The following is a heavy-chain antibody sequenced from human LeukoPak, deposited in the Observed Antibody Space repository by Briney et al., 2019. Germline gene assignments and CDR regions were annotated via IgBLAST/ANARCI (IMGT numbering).Heavy chain of an antibody. D-gene: IGHD3-10*01. Sequence: GGSLRLSCAASGFTFSSYWMGWVRRAPGKGLEWVANIQQDASEKYYVDSVKGRFPTSRDNANNLLYLQMNSLRAEATAMYYCVRDGSGWDYWGQGILVTVSS. J-gene: IGHJ4*02. CDR2: IQQDASEK. V-gene: IGHV3-7*05. CDR1: GFTFSSYW. CDR3: VRDGSGWDY.